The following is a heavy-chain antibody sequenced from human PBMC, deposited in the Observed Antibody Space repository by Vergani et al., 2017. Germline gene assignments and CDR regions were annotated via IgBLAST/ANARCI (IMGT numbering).Heavy chain of an antibody. V-gene: IGHV3-30*02. J-gene: IGHJ4*02. CDR3: AKYVRDSTDGLPDS. Sequence: VQLVESGGGSVQSGGSLRLSCAASGFTFSNFGMHWIRQAPGKGLEWLAYIGKDGINTRYRDAVKGRFTVSRGNSKDILYLQMDSLRSEDTALYSCAKYVRDSTDGLPDSWGPGTLVIVSS. CDR2: IGKDGINT. D-gene: IGHD2-21*02. CDR1: GFTFSNFG.